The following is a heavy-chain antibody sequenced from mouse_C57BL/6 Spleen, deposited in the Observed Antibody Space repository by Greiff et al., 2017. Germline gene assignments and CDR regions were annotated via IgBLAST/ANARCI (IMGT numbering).Heavy chain of an antibody. CDR1: GFTFSDYG. D-gene: IGHD1-1*01. Sequence: EVQLQQSGGGLVKPGGSLKLSCAASGFTFSDYGMHWVRQAPEKGLEWVAYISSGSSTIYYADTVKGRFTISRDNAKNTLFLQMTSLRSEDTAMYYCARITTVVDMDYWGQGTSVTVSS. V-gene: IGHV5-17*01. J-gene: IGHJ4*01. CDR2: ISSGSSTI. CDR3: ARITTVVDMDY.